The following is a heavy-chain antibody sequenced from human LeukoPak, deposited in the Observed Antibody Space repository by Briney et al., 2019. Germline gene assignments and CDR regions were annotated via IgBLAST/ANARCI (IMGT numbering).Heavy chain of an antibody. V-gene: IGHV4-4*07. CDR3: AKDFYARDRDYSSGWFDP. Sequence: SETLSLTCTVSGGSISSYYWSWIRQPAGKGLEWIGRIYTSGSTNYNPSLKSRVTMSVDTSKNQFSLKLSSVTAADTAVYYCAKDFYARDRDYSSGWFDPWGQGTLVTVSS. J-gene: IGHJ5*02. CDR2: IYTSGST. D-gene: IGHD2-15*01. CDR1: GGSISSYY.